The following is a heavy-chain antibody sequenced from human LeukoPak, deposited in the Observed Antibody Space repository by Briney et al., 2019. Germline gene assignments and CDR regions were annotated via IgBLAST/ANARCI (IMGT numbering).Heavy chain of an antibody. CDR3: ARDGTGYSSSWDLDY. Sequence: GGSLRLSCAASGFTFSSYWMHWVRQAPGKGLVWVSRINSDGSSTSYADSVKGRFTISRDNAKNTLYLQMNSLRAEGTAVYYCARDGTGYSSSWDLDYWGQGTLVTVSS. J-gene: IGHJ4*02. CDR1: GFTFSSYW. D-gene: IGHD6-13*01. V-gene: IGHV3-74*01. CDR2: INSDGSST.